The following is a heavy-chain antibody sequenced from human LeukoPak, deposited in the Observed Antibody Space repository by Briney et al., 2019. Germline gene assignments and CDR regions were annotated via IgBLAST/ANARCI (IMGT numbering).Heavy chain of an antibody. CDR2: INPNSGGT. Sequence: GASVKVSCKASGYTFTGYYMHWVRPAPGQGLEWMGWINPNSGGTNYAQKFQGRVTMTRDTSISTAYMELSRLRSDDTAVYYCARGGRVVPAAVGRRASGAEDYWGQGTLVTVSS. D-gene: IGHD2-2*01. J-gene: IGHJ4*02. CDR3: ARGGRVVPAAVGRRASGAEDY. V-gene: IGHV1-2*02. CDR1: GYTFTGYY.